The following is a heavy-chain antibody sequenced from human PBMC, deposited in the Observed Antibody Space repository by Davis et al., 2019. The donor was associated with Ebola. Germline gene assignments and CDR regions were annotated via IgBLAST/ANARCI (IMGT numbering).Heavy chain of an antibody. CDR3: AKSILYYPWGFDY. CDR1: GFSFSIFA. J-gene: IGHJ4*02. V-gene: IGHV3-23*01. CDR2: ISGSGGST. Sequence: GESLKISCAASGFSFSIFAMTWVRQAPGKGLEWVSAISGSGGSTYYADSVKGRFTISRDNSKNTLYLQMNSLRAEDTAVYYCAKSILYYPWGFDYWGQGTLVTVSS. D-gene: IGHD2-15*01.